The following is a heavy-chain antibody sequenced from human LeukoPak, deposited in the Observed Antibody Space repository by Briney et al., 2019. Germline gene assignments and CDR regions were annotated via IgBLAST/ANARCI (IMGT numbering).Heavy chain of an antibody. D-gene: IGHD2-2*01. CDR2: IYYSGST. J-gene: IGHJ4*02. CDR3: ARQARVIPAAIRRGDIDY. V-gene: IGHV4-39*01. Sequence: SETLSLTCTVSGGSISSSSYYWGWIRQPPGKGLEWIGSIYYSGSTYYNPSLKSRVTISVDTSKNQFSLKLSSVTAADMAVYYCARQARVIPAAIRRGDIDYWGQGTLVTVSS. CDR1: GGSISSSSYY.